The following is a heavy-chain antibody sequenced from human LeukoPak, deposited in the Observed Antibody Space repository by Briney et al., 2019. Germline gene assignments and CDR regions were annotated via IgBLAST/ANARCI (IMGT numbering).Heavy chain of an antibody. J-gene: IGHJ4*02. Sequence: GGSLRLSCAASGFNVNNNYMNGVRQAPGEGLERVSVIYIGGSTDYADSVKGRFTISRDDSKNTLYLQMNSLGAEDTAVYYCARSSSAYYYEFDYWGQGTLVTVSS. D-gene: IGHD3-22*01. CDR2: IYIGGST. CDR3: ARSSSAYYYEFDY. CDR1: GFNVNNNY. V-gene: IGHV3-53*01.